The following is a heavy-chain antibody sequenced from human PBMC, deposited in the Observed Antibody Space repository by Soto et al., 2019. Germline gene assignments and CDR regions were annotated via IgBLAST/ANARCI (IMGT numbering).Heavy chain of an antibody. CDR2: ISGDGSST. D-gene: IGHD4-17*01. Sequence: PGGSLRLSCAASGFTFSSYWMHWVRQAPGKGLVWVSRISGDGSSTSYADSVRGRFTISRDNSKNTLYLQMNSLRAEDTAVYYCARDQDYGDYYYYYGMDVWGQGTTVTVSS. V-gene: IGHV3-74*01. CDR1: GFTFSSYW. CDR3: ARDQDYGDYYYYYGMDV. J-gene: IGHJ6*02.